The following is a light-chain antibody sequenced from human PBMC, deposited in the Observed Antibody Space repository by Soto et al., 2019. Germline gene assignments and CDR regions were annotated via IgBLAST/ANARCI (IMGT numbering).Light chain of an antibody. CDR1: SADVGAYDF. CDR2: DVT. V-gene: IGLV2-14*03. CDR3: SSYRSNSTLYV. Sequence: QSALTQPASVSGSPGQSITISCTGTSADVGAYDFVSWYQEHPGKAPKLMIYDVTHRPSGVSNRFSGSKSGNTASLTNSGFQAEDEADYYCSSYRSNSTLYVFGTGTKLT. J-gene: IGLJ1*01.